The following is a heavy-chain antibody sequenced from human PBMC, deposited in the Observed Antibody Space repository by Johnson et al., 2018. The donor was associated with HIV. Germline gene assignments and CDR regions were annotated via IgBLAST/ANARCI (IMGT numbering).Heavy chain of an antibody. J-gene: IGHJ3*02. D-gene: IGHD2-21*02. V-gene: IGHV3-33*06. CDR2: IGYDGNDK. CDR1: GFTFRSYA. CDR3: AKKDYNTAKDGGTFEI. Sequence: VQLVESGGDVVQPGRSLRLSCAASGFTFRSYAMHWVRLAPGKGLEWVAAIGYDGNDKDYADSVKGRFTISRDNTNSVMYLEMNSLTAEDTGVYYCAKKDYNTAKDGGTFEIWGQGTVVTVSP.